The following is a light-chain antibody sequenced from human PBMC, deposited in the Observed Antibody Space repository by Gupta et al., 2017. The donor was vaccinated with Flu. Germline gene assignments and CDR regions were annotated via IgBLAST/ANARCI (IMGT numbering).Light chain of an antibody. CDR2: ASS. V-gene: IGKV1-39*01. Sequence: DIQMTQSPSSLSASVGDRVTITCRASESISNYLNWYQQKAGKAPNLLIYASSTVTSGVPSRFSGSCSGTNFIFTISRRQPDDFATYYCQQRNNTPGTFGQGTKVEVK. CDR3: QQRNNTPGT. CDR1: ESISNY. J-gene: IGKJ1*01.